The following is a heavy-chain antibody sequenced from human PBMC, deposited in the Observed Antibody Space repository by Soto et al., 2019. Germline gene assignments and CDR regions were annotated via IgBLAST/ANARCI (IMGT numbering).Heavy chain of an antibody. Sequence: WGALIVSCASSGFTFSDHYMGWIRQAPGKGLEWIGYSSNSGSFTGYADSVKGRFSISRDNAKNSLYLQINSLRGDDTAIYYCVRSGDNYNLLDYWGQGTTVTVSS. D-gene: IGHD1-1*01. J-gene: IGHJ4*02. V-gene: IGHV3-11*06. CDR1: GFTFSDHY. CDR2: SSNSGSFT. CDR3: VRSGDNYNLLDY.